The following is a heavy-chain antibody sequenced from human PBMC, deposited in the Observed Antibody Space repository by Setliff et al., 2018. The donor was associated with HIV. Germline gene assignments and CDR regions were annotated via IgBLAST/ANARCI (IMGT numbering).Heavy chain of an antibody. CDR2: ISGGGAT. CDR1: GLAVSSSY. Sequence: GGSLRLSCAASGLAVSSSYISWVRQAQRKGMEWVSSISGGGATYYADSVKGRFTIPRDNSKNTLSLQMNSLRADDTSVYYCAIRLNYIVATDYWGQGTLVTVSS. D-gene: IGHD5-12*01. V-gene: IGHV3-23*01. CDR3: AIRLNYIVATDY. J-gene: IGHJ4*02.